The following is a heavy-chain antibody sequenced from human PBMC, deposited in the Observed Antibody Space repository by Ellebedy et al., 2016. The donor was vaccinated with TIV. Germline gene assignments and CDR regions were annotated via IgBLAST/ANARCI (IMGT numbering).Heavy chain of an antibody. CDR3: AKLGQLLEYYYYYGMDV. J-gene: IGHJ6*02. CDR2: ISGSGGRT. D-gene: IGHD2-2*01. Sequence: GESLKISXAASGFTFSSYAMNWVRQAPGKGLEWVSGISGSGGRTCYADSVKGRFSISRDNSKNTVYLQMNSLRAEDTAVYYCAKLGQLLEYYYYYGMDVWGQGTTVTVSS. V-gene: IGHV3-23*01. CDR1: GFTFSSYA.